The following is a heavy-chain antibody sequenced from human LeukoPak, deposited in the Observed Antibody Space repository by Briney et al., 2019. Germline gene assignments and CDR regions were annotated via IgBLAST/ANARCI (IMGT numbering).Heavy chain of an antibody. CDR2: INPSGGST. J-gene: IGHJ1*01. V-gene: IGHV1-46*01. Sequence: ASVKVSCKASGYTFTSYYMHWVRQAPGQGLEWMGIINPSGGSTSYAQKFQGRVTMTRDTSTSTVYMELSSLRSEDTAVYYCARILGYCSSTSCYYTEYFQHWGQGTLVTVSS. CDR3: ARILGYCSSTSCYYTEYFQH. D-gene: IGHD2-2*01. CDR1: GYTFTSYY.